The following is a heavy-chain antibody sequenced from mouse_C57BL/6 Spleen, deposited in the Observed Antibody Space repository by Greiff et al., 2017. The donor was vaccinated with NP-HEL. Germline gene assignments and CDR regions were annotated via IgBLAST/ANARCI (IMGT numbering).Heavy chain of an antibody. CDR2: ISDGGSYT. D-gene: IGHD2-5*01. CDR1: GFTFSSYA. V-gene: IGHV5-4*01. CDR3: ARDHYSNGVFDY. J-gene: IGHJ2*01. Sequence: EVKLMESGGGLVKPGGSLKLSCAASGFTFSSYAMSWVRQTPEKRLEWVATISDGGSYTYYPDNVKGRFTISRDNAKNNLYLQMSHLKSEDTAMDYCARDHYSNGVFDYWGQGTTLTVAS.